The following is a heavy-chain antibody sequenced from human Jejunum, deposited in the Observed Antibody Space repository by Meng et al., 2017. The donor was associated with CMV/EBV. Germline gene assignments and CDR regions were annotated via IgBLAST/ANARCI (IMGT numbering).Heavy chain of an antibody. CDR3: AKVGVRYSFDD. CDR2: ISTQSTTV. V-gene: IGHV3-48*04. CDR1: GFTFSSFT. Sequence: AASGFTFSSFTLNWVRQASGKGLEWIASISTQSTTVGYADSVKGRFTISRDNAKNSLFLQMHNLRVEDTAVYYCAKVGVRYSFDDWGQGILVTVSS. D-gene: IGHD3-10*01. J-gene: IGHJ4*02.